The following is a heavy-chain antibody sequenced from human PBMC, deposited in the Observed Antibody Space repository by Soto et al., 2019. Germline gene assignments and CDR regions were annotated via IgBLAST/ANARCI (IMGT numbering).Heavy chain of an antibody. V-gene: IGHV5-10-1*01. Sequence: PAESLKIACNGSGYIFTSYWISWVRQMPGTGLEWMGRIDPSDSYTNYSQSFQGHVTISADKSISTAYLQWSSLKASDTAMYYCARSPTLAVAGTGYNWFDPWGQGTLVTVSS. CDR1: GYIFTSYW. D-gene: IGHD6-19*01. CDR3: ARSPTLAVAGTGYNWFDP. J-gene: IGHJ5*02. CDR2: IDPSDSYT.